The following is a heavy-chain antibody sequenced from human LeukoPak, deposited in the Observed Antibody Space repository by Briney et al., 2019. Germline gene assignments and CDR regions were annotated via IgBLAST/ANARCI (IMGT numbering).Heavy chain of an antibody. CDR3: AKDNCLYSSGWLADY. D-gene: IGHD6-19*01. Sequence: GGSLRLSCAASGFTFSSYSMNWVRQAPGKGLEWVSYISSSSSTIYYADSVKGRFTISRDNSKNTLYLQMNSLRAEDTAVYYCAKDNCLYSSGWLADYWGQGTLVTVSS. CDR2: ISSSSSTI. J-gene: IGHJ4*02. CDR1: GFTFSSYS. V-gene: IGHV3-48*01.